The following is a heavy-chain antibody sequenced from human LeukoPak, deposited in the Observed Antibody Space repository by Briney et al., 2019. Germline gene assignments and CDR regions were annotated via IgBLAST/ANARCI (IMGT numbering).Heavy chain of an antibody. J-gene: IGHJ4*02. CDR3: ARDHGDFVGVKVGFDC. V-gene: IGHV1-18*01. CDR1: GYTFTNYA. CDR2: ICVYNGNT. Sequence: ASVKVSCTAPGYTFTNYAISWVRHAPGQGLEWVSRICVYNGNTDYAHKVKERVTVTADTSTAYQAMRGLTSDHTAVQHSARDHGDFVGVKVGFDCWGQGTLVTVSS. D-gene: IGHD4-17*01.